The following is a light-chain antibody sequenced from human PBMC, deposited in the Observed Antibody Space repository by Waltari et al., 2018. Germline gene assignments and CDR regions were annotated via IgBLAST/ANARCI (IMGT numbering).Light chain of an antibody. CDR3: HSRDASGVAGS. Sequence: SSELTQDPAVSVAMGQTVRITCQGDSLRSYYAIWYQQRPGQAPKLCIYDKNNRPSGVPDRFSGSSSHNTGSLTITGAQAEDEASYYCHSRDASGVAGSFGGGTKLTVL. V-gene: IGLV3-19*01. CDR1: SLRSYY. CDR2: DKN. J-gene: IGLJ2*01.